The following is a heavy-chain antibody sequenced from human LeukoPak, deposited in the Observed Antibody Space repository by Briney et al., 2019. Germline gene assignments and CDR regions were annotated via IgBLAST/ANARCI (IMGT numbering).Heavy chain of an antibody. CDR2: IIPIFGTA. J-gene: IGHJ6*03. V-gene: IGHV1-69*05. CDR1: GGTFSSYA. D-gene: IGHD1-26*01. Sequence: SVKVSCKASGGTFSSYAISWVRHAPGHGLEWMGRIIPIFGTANYAQKFQGRVTITTDESTSTAYMELSSLRSEDTAVYYCAREKWEPSPYYYYMDVWGKGTTVTVSS. CDR3: AREKWEPSPYYYYMDV.